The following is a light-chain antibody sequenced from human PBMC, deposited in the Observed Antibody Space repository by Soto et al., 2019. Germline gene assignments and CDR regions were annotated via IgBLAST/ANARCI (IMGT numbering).Light chain of an antibody. V-gene: IGLV2-8*01. J-gene: IGLJ1*01. CDR2: EVT. CDR3: SSYAGSNIFYV. Sequence: QSALTQPPSASGSPGQSVTISCTGTSSDVGGYNYVYWYQQHPGKAPKLMIYEVTKRPSGVPDRFSGSKSGNTASLTVSGLQAEDEAAYYCSSYAGSNIFYVFGTGTKLTVL. CDR1: SSDVGGYNY.